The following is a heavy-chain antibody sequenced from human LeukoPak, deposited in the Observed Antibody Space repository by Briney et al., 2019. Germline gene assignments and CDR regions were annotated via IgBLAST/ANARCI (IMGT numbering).Heavy chain of an antibody. V-gene: IGHV4-34*01. CDR3: ARKGFGLFDY. D-gene: IGHD3-10*01. J-gene: IGHJ4*02. CDR1: GGSFSGYY. Sequence: SETLSLTCAVYGGSFSGYYWSWIRQPPGKGLEWIGEINHSGSTNYNPSLKSRVTISVDTSKNQFSLKLSSVTAADTAVYYCARKGFGLFDYWGQGTLVTASS. CDR2: INHSGST.